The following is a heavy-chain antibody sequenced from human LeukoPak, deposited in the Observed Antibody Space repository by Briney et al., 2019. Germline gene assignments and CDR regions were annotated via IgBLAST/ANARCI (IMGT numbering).Heavy chain of an antibody. D-gene: IGHD5-24*01. V-gene: IGHV3-53*01. CDR1: GFTLSSNY. CDR2: IYSGGST. J-gene: IGHJ4*02. CDR3: ARVKVDGYNPYYFDY. Sequence: GGSLRLSCAAPGFTLSSNYMSWGRQAPGKGLEWGSVIYSGGSTYYADSVKGRFTISRDNSKNTLYLQMNSLRAEDTAVYYCARVKVDGYNPYYFDYWGQGTLVTVSS.